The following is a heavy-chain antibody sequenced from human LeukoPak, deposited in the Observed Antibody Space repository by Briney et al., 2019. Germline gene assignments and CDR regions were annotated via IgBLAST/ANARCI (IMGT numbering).Heavy chain of an antibody. D-gene: IGHD3-9*01. V-gene: IGHV3-13*01. J-gene: IGHJ6*02. CDR3: ARGVKDVLRYFDWLPGLMDV. CDR1: GFTFSSYD. Sequence: PGGSLRLSCAASGFTFSSYDMHWVRQATGKGLEWVSAIGTAGDTYYPGSVKGRFTISRENAKNSLYLQMNSLRAGGTAVYYCARGVKDVLRYFDWLPGLMDVWGQGTTVTVSS. CDR2: IGTAGDT.